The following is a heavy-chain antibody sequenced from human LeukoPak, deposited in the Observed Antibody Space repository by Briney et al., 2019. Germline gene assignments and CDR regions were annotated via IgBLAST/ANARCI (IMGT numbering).Heavy chain of an antibody. CDR1: GFTFSNYA. CDR3: AKDIRSSWYYFQD. CDR2: IGGSGDRT. D-gene: IGHD6-13*01. J-gene: IGHJ1*01. V-gene: IGHV3-23*01. Sequence: GGSLRLSCAASGFTFSNYAMTWVRRAPGKGGEGVATIGGSGDRTYYAYSVQARFTISRDNSKNSLYVQMNSLRAEDTAVYYCAKDIRSSWYYFQDWGQGTLVTVSS.